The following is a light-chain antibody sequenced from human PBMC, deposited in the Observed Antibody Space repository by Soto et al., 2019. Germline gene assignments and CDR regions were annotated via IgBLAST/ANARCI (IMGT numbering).Light chain of an antibody. Sequence: QSTLTQPASVSGSPGQSIAISCTGTSSDVGGYNYVSWYQQHPGKAPKLMIYDVSNRPSGVSNRFSGSKSGNTASLTISGLQAEDEADYDCRSYTSSRTPYVFGTGTKDTVL. CDR1: SSDVGGYNY. CDR2: DVS. V-gene: IGLV2-14*01. CDR3: RSYTSSRTPYV. J-gene: IGLJ1*01.